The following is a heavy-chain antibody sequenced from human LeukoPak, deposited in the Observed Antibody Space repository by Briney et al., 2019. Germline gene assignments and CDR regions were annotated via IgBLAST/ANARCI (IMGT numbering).Heavy chain of an antibody. V-gene: IGHV3-11*04. CDR2: ISSSGDTI. CDR3: ARPPSITNPYYGLDV. CDR1: GFTFSDYY. Sequence: GGSLRLSCAASGFTFSDYYMNWVRQAPGKGLEWVSYISSSGDTIYYTDSVKGRFTISRDNAKNSLYLQMNSLRAEDTAVYYCARPPSITNPYYGLDVWGQGTTVTVSS. J-gene: IGHJ6*02. D-gene: IGHD3-3*01.